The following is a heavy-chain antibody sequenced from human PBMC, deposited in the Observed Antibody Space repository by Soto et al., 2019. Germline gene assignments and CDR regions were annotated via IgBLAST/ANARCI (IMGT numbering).Heavy chain of an antibody. CDR3: ARSAMAGDYYYYGMDV. CDR1: GYTFSSYG. V-gene: IGHV1-18*04. J-gene: IGHJ6*02. D-gene: IGHD6-19*01. Sequence: GASVKVSCKASGYTFSSYGITWVRQAPGQGLEWMGWISVYSGKTSYAQKLQDRVTMSTDTSTSTAYMELGSLRSDDTAFYYCARSAMAGDYYYYGMDVWGRGTTVTVSS. CDR2: ISVYSGKT.